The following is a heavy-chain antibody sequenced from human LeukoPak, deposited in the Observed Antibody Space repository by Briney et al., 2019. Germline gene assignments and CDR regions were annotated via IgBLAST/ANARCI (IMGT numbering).Heavy chain of an antibody. CDR2: IKGDESAR. CDR3: ARDVVGSLDY. CDR1: GFTFSSYW. J-gene: IGHJ4*02. D-gene: IGHD1-26*01. Sequence: GGSLRLSCAASGFTFSSYWMAWVRQAPGKGLEWVANIKGDESARHQADSVKGRFTISRDNTRYSLYLQMTNLRGDDTAVYYCARDVVGSLDYWGQGTLVTVSS. V-gene: IGHV3-7*01.